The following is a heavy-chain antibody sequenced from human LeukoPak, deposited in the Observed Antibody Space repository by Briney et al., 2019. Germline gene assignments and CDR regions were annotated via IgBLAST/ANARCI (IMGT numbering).Heavy chain of an antibody. J-gene: IGHJ6*02. Sequence: SETLSLTCTASGGSISSYYCSWIRQPAGKGLEWIGRIYTSGSTNYNPSLKSRVTMSVDTSKNQFSLKLSSVTAADTAVYYCAITIVSSGWFVSYYGMDVWGQGTTVTVSS. CDR1: GGSISSYY. CDR3: AITIVSSGWFVSYYGMDV. V-gene: IGHV4-4*07. D-gene: IGHD6-19*01. CDR2: IYTSGST.